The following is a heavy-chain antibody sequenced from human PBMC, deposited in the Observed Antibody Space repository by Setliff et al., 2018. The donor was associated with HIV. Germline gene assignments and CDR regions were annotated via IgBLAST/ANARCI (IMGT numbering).Heavy chain of an antibody. Sequence: EASVKVSCKTSGYTFSDYDVAWVRQAPGQGLEWMGWISGYSGHTSYAQNFQGRVTMTRDTSTSTVYMELSSLTSGDTAVYYCARGRGYTYDFQYWGQGTLVTVSS. D-gene: IGHD5-18*01. CDR3: ARGRGYTYDFQY. CDR2: ISGYSGHT. J-gene: IGHJ4*02. V-gene: IGHV1-18*01. CDR1: GYTFSDYD.